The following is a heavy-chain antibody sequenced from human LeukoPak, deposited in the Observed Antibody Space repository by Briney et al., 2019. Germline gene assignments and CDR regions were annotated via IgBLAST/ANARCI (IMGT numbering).Heavy chain of an antibody. CDR1: GFTFSRYD. Sequence: PGGSLRLSCAASGFTFSRYDMHWVRQVIGKGLEWVSVIGTSGDTYYAGSVKGRFTISRDNAKNSLYLQMNSLTAGDTAVYYCARGDGYNFFDYWGQGTLVTVSS. CDR3: ARGDGYNFFDY. CDR2: IGTSGDT. V-gene: IGHV3-13*04. J-gene: IGHJ4*02. D-gene: IGHD5-24*01.